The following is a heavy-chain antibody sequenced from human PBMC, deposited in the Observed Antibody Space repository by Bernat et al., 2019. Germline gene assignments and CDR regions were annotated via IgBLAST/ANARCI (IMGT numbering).Heavy chain of an antibody. CDR1: GFTFRSNA. D-gene: IGHD3-3*01. CDR3: AKDRDVGVWGYFDY. CDR2: ISGSGGST. V-gene: IGHV3-23*01. Sequence: EVQLLESGGGLVQPGGSLRLSCAASGFTFRSNAMSWVRQAPGKGLEWVSAISGSGGSTYYADSVKGRFTISRDNSKNTLYLQMNSLRAEDTAVYYCAKDRDVGVWGYFDYWGQGTLVTVSS. J-gene: IGHJ4*02.